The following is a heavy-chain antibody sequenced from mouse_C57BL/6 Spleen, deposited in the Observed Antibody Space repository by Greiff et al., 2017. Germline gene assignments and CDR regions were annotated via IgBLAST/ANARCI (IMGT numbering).Heavy chain of an antibody. V-gene: IGHV1-69*01. J-gene: IGHJ2*01. Sequence: QVQLQQPGAELVMPWASVKLSCKASGYTFTSYWMHWVKQRPGQGLERNGEIDPSDSYTNYNQTFKGKSTLTVDKSSSTAYMQGSSLTSEEAAVYYCARLRTTDYFDYWGQGTTRTGSS. CDR2: IDPSDSYT. CDR1: GYTFTSYW. D-gene: IGHD2-13*01. CDR3: ARLRTTDYFDY.